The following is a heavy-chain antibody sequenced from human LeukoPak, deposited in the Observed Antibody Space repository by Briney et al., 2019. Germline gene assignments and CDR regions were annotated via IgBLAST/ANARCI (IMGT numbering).Heavy chain of an antibody. D-gene: IGHD3-22*01. V-gene: IGHV4-4*09. J-gene: IGHJ3*02. Sequence: TSETLSLTCTVSGGSISSYYWSWIRQPPGKGLEWIGYIYTSGSTNYNPSLKSRVTISVDTSKNQFSLKLSSVTAADTAAYYCARLNYYDSSGYSYDAFDIWGQGTMVTVSS. CDR2: IYTSGST. CDR3: ARLNYYDSSGYSYDAFDI. CDR1: GGSISSYY.